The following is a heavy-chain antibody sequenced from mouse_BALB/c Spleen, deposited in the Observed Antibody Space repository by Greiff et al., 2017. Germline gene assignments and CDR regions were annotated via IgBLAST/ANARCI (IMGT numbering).Heavy chain of an antibody. CDR1: GFTFSSYA. CDR2: ISSGGST. J-gene: IGHJ2*01. Sequence: EVHLVESGGGLVKPGGSLKLSCAASGFTFSSYAMSWVRQTPEKRLEWVASISSGGSTYYPDSVKGRFTISRDNARNILYLQMSSLRSEDTAMYYCARRHRYDEGLDYWGQGTTLTVSS. V-gene: IGHV5-6-5*01. D-gene: IGHD2-14*01. CDR3: ARRHRYDEGLDY.